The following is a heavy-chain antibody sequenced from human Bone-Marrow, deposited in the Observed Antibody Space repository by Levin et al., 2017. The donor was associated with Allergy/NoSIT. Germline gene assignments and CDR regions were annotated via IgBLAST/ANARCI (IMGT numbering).Heavy chain of an antibody. Sequence: ESGPTLVKPTQTLTLTCTFSGISLSNNGVGVGWLRQPPGKALEWLALIYWNDDTRYSPSLKSRLTITKDPSKDQVVLRMTNMDPVDTATYYCAHSQLHSDIFNGYKRGGLDYWGQGTLVTVSS. CDR1: GISLSNNGVG. V-gene: IGHV2-5*01. D-gene: IGHD3-9*01. CDR2: IYWNDDT. J-gene: IGHJ4*02. CDR3: AHSQLHSDIFNGYKRGGLDY.